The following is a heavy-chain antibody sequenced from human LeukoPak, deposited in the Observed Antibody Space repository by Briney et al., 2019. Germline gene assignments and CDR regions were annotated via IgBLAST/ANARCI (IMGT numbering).Heavy chain of an antibody. CDR3: ARRGSDYDPYYFDY. J-gene: IGHJ4*02. CDR1: GGSISSSSYY. D-gene: IGHD2-21*02. Sequence: SETLSLTCTVSGGSISSSSYYWGWIRQPPGKGLEWIGSIYYSGSTYYNPSLKSRVTISVDTSKNQFSLKLSSVTAADTAVYYCARRGSDYDPYYFDYWGQGTLVTVSS. V-gene: IGHV4-39*01. CDR2: IYYSGST.